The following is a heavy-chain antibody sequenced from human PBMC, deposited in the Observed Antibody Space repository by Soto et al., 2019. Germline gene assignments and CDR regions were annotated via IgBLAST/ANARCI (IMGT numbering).Heavy chain of an antibody. Sequence: PGESLKISCKGSGYSFTSYWISWVSQMPGKGLEWMGIIYPGDSDTRYSPSFQGQVTIPADKSISTDYLQWSSLKASDTPIYYCARLQGWLQSYYFDYWGQGTLVTVSS. CDR1: GYSFTSYW. V-gene: IGHV5-51*01. D-gene: IGHD5-12*01. CDR3: ARLQGWLQSYYFDY. CDR2: IYPGDSDT. J-gene: IGHJ4*02.